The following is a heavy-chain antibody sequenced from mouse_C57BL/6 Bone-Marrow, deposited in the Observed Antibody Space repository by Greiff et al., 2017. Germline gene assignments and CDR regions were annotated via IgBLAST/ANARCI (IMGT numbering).Heavy chain of an antibody. CDR3: ARGNTTGWFAY. Sequence: QVHVKQSGPELVKPGASVKISCKASGYAFSSSWMNWVKQRPGKGLEWIGRIYPGDGDTNYNGKFKGKATLTADKSSSTAYMQLSSLTSEDSAVYFCARGNTTGWFAYWGQGTLVTVSA. CDR1: GYAFSSSW. D-gene: IGHD1-1*01. V-gene: IGHV1-82*01. CDR2: IYPGDGDT. J-gene: IGHJ3*01.